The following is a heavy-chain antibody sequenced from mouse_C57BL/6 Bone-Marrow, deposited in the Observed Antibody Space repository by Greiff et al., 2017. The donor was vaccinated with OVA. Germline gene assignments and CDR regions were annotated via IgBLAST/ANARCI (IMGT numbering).Heavy chain of an antibody. CDR1: GYAFSSPW. Sequence: VQLQQSGPELVKPGASVKISCKASGYAFSSPWMNWVKQRPGKGLEWIGRIYPGDGDTNYNGKFKGKATLTADKSSSTAYMQLSSLTSEDSAVYFCARGMGWSLTGPLFFAYWGQGTLVTVSA. J-gene: IGHJ3*01. D-gene: IGHD4-1*01. CDR3: ARGMGWSLTGPLFFAY. CDR2: IYPGDGDT. V-gene: IGHV1-82*01.